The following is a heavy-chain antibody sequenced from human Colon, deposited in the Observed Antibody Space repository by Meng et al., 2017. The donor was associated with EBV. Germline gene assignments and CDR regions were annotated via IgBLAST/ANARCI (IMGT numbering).Heavy chain of an antibody. CDR2: IYHSGGT. CDR3: ARDPYATGWAG. Sequence: QVQLQESGPGLVKPSGTLSLTCAVSGGSISISTWWSWVRQPPGKGLEWIGEIYHSGGTNYNPSLRGRVTISLDKSKNQFSLTLRSVTAADTAVYYCARDPYATGWAGWGQGTRVTVSS. D-gene: IGHD6-19*01. V-gene: IGHV4-4*02. J-gene: IGHJ4*02. CDR1: GGSISISTW.